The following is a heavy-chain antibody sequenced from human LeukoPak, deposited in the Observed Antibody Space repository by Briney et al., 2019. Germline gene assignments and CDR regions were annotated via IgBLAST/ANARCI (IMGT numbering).Heavy chain of an antibody. Sequence: GGSLRLSCAASGFTVSSNYMSWVRQAPGKGLEWVSVIYSGGSTYYADSVKGRFTISRDNSKNTLYLQMNSLRAEDTAVYYCAREPYYGDAYYYYYYGMDVWGQGTTVTVSS. V-gene: IGHV3-66*01. CDR1: GFTVSSNY. J-gene: IGHJ6*02. CDR3: AREPYYGDAYYYYYYGMDV. D-gene: IGHD4-17*01. CDR2: IYSGGST.